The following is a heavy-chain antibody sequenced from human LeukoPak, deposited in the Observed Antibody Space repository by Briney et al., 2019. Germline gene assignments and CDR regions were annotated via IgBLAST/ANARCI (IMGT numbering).Heavy chain of an antibody. CDR2: INWNGGST. V-gene: IGHV3-20*04. CDR3: ARVRLRFLEWSLTDAFDI. D-gene: IGHD3-3*01. J-gene: IGHJ3*02. CDR1: GFTFDDYG. Sequence: GGSLRLSCAASGFTFDDYGMSWVRQAPGKGLEWVSGINWNGGSTGYADSVKGRFTISRDNAKNSLYLQMNSLRAEDTALYYYARVRLRFLEWSLTDAFDIWGQGTMVTVSS.